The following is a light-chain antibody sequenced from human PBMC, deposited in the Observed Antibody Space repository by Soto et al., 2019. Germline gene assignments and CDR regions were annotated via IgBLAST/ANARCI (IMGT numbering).Light chain of an antibody. CDR1: QSISSSY. J-gene: IGKJ1*01. V-gene: IGKV3-20*01. CDR3: QQYGSSSWT. Sequence: EIVLTQSASTLSWSPGERATLSCRASQSISSSYLAWYQQRNGQAPRLLIYGASSRATGIPDRFSGSGSGTEFNLTISRLEPEDFAVYYCQQYGSSSWTFGQGTKVDIK. CDR2: GAS.